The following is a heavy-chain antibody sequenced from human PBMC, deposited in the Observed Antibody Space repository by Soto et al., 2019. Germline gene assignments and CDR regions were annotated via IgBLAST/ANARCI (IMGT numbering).Heavy chain of an antibody. D-gene: IGHD3-10*01. CDR1: GFTFSSYA. V-gene: IGHV3-23*01. J-gene: IGHJ3*02. CDR3: AKSKQFYGSGSYNAFDI. Sequence: GGSLRLSCAASGFTFSSYAMSWVRQAPGKGLEWVSAISGSGGGTYYADSVKGRFTISRDNSKNTLYLQMNSLRAEDTAIYYCAKSKQFYGSGSYNAFDIWGQGTMVTVSS. CDR2: ISGSGGGT.